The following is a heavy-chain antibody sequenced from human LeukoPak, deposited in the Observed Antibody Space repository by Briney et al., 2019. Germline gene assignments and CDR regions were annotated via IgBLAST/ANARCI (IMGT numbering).Heavy chain of an antibody. J-gene: IGHJ4*02. V-gene: IGHV3-74*01. CDR3: ASGYSGYDGTLDY. CDR2: INSDGSST. D-gene: IGHD5-12*01. CDR1: GFTFSSYW. Sequence: GVLRLSCAASGFTFSSYWMHWVRQAPGKGLVWVSRINSDGSSTSYADSVKGRFTISRDNAKNTLYLQMNSLRAEDTAVYYCASGYSGYDGTLDYWGQGTLVTVSS.